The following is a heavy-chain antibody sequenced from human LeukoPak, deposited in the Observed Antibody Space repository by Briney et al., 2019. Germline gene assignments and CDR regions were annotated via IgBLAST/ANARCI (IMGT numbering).Heavy chain of an antibody. CDR2: IDTAGSAT. V-gene: IGHV3-74*01. J-gene: IGHJ4*02. D-gene: IGHD5-24*01. CDR3: ARTGGWLSNFDF. CDR1: XFTFSNLW. Sequence: QPGGSLRLSCTASXFTFSNLWMHWVRQAPGKGLVWVSGIDTAGSATRYADSVKGRFTISRDSAKNTLFLQINSLRAEDTAVYYCARTGGWLSNFDFWGQGSLVTVSS.